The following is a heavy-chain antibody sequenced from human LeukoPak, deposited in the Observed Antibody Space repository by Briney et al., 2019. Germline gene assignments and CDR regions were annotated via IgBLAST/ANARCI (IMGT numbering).Heavy chain of an antibody. Sequence: PSETLSLTCAVYGGSFSGYYWSWIRQPPGKGLEWIGEINHSGSTNYNPSLKSRVTISVDTSKNQFSLKLSSVTAADTAVYYCARGSSSWGHQNHDYWGQGTLVTVSS. D-gene: IGHD3-16*01. CDR1: GGSFSGYY. CDR2: INHSGST. V-gene: IGHV4-34*01. J-gene: IGHJ4*02. CDR3: ARGSSSWGHQNHDY.